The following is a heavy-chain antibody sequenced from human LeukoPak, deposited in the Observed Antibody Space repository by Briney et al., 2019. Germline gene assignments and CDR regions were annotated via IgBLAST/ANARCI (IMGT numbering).Heavy chain of an antibody. CDR1: GFTFSSNA. J-gene: IGHJ4*02. V-gene: IGHV3-23*01. CDR3: AKSGDGRTGSYFDY. D-gene: IGHD2-15*01. CDR2: ISNSGGST. Sequence: QTGGSLRLSCAASGFTFSSNAVSWVRQAPGKGLEWVSAISNSGGSTYYADSVKGRFTISRDNSKNTLYLQMNSLRAEDTAVYYCAKSGDGRTGSYFDYWGQGTLVTVSS.